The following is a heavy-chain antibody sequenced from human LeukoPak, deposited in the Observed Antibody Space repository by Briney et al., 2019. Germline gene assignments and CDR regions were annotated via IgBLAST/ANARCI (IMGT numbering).Heavy chain of an antibody. Sequence: GGSLRLSCAASGFTVGNNYMNWVRQAPGKGLEWISLIYSGGRTHYADSVKGRFTISRDNSKNTLYLQMDNLRAEDTAVDYCARAGAAAASGTWAWGQGTLVTVSS. D-gene: IGHD6-13*01. J-gene: IGHJ5*02. CDR2: IYSGGRT. CDR1: GFTVGNNY. V-gene: IGHV3-53*01. CDR3: ARAGAAAASGTWA.